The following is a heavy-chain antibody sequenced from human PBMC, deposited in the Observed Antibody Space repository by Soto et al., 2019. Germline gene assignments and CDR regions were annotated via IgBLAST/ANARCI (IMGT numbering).Heavy chain of an antibody. CDR1: GESIGSGAFY. CDR3: ARALGGVSSSGMDV. CDR2: VSVSGNA. V-gene: IGHV4-31*03. D-gene: IGHD1-26*01. Sequence: HLQESGPGLVAPSQTLSLRCSVSGESIGSGAFYWTWIRQVPGKGLEWIGYVSVSGNAYYNPTLRSRVAMSIETSESQLSLRLLSVTAADAAVYFCARALGGVSSSGMDVWGQGTSVTVS. J-gene: IGHJ6*02.